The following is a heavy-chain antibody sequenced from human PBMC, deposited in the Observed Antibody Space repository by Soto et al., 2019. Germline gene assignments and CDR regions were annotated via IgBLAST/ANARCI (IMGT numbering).Heavy chain of an antibody. CDR3: ARGYYEMLTGNYKESYYHDMDV. V-gene: IGHV4-4*02. CDR2: IDHGGST. CDR1: GVSISGANR. D-gene: IGHD3-9*01. Sequence: SETLSLTCAVSGVSISGANRWSWVRQSPGKGLEWIGEIDHGGSTNYNPSLRSRVTISVDKSKNHFSLRLSSVTAADTAVYYCARGYYEMLTGNYKESYYHDMDVWGQGTTVTVSS. J-gene: IGHJ6*02.